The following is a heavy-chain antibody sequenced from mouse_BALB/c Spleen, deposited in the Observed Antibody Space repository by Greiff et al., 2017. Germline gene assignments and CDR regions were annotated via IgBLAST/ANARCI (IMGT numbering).Heavy chain of an antibody. V-gene: IGHV1-80*01. Sequence: VKLQESGAELVRPGSSVKISCKASGYAFSSYWMNWVKQRPGQGLEWIGQIYPGDGDTNYNGKFKGKATLTADKSSSTAYMQLSSLTSEDSAVYFCTMITTDWYFDVWGAGTTVTVSS. J-gene: IGHJ1*01. CDR3: TMITTDWYFDV. D-gene: IGHD2-4*01. CDR1: GYAFSSYW. CDR2: IYPGDGDT.